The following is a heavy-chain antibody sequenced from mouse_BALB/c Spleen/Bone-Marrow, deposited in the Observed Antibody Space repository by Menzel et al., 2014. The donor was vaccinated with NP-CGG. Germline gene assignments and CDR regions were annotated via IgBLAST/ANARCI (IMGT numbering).Heavy chain of an antibody. CDR1: GYTFTSYW. CDR2: IYPGNGDT. V-gene: IGHV1-87*01. D-gene: IGHD1-1*01. Sequence: LLESGAELARPGASVKSSCKASGYTFTSYWMQWVKQRPGQGLEWIGAIYPGNGDTRYTQKFKGKATLTADKSSSTAYMQYSSLASEDSAVYYCAREDYYYDSSIYYAMDYWGQGTTLTAST. CDR3: AREDYYYDSSIYYAMDY. J-gene: IGHJ4*01.